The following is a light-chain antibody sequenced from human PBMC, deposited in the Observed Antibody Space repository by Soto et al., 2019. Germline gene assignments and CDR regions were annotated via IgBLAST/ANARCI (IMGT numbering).Light chain of an antibody. J-gene: IGKJ5*01. CDR2: AAS. CDR1: QSVSSGH. V-gene: IGKV3-20*01. CDR3: QQYGSSPIT. Sequence: EIVLTQSPGTLSLSPGERAALPCRASQSVSSGHLAWYQQRPGQAPRVLIYAASLRATGIPDRFSGSGSGTDFTLTISRLEPEDFAVYYCQQYGSSPITFGQGTRLEIK.